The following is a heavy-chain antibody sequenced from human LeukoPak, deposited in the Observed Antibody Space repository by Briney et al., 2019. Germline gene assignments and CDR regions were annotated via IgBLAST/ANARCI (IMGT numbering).Heavy chain of an antibody. CDR2: INHSGST. CDR1: GGSFSGYY. V-gene: IGHV4-34*01. Sequence: SETLSLTCAVYGGSFSGYYWSWIRQPPGKGLEWIGEINHSGSTNYNPSLKSRVTISVDTSKNQFSLKLSSVTAADTAVYYCARGTSGWTGVQETENWFDPWGQGTLVTVSS. CDR3: ARGTSGWTGVQETENWFDP. J-gene: IGHJ5*02. D-gene: IGHD1-14*01.